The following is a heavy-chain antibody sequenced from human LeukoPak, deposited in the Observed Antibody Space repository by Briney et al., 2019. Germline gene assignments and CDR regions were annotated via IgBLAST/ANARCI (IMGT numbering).Heavy chain of an antibody. J-gene: IGHJ4*02. CDR3: ARGRFLEWLLAYFDY. CDR1: GFTFSSYA. Sequence: PGGSLRLSCAASGFTFSSYAMHWVRQAPGKGLEWVAVISYDGSNKYYADSVKGRFTISSDNSKNTLYLQMNSLRAEDTAVYYCARGRFLEWLLAYFDYWGQGTLVTVPS. D-gene: IGHD3-3*01. V-gene: IGHV3-30-3*01. CDR2: ISYDGSNK.